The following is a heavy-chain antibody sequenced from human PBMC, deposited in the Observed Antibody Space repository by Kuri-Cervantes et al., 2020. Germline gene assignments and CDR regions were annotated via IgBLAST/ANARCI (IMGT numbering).Heavy chain of an antibody. CDR1: GLSLSTSGVG. Sequence: SDPTLVKPTQTLTLTCTFSGLSLSTSGVGVGWILQPPGKDLGRLALIYWDEDKRYSSSLKSRLTITKHTSKNQVVLTMTNMDPVDTATYYCAHSPYYGSGSYCNFDYWGQGTLVTVSS. D-gene: IGHD3-10*01. J-gene: IGHJ4*02. CDR2: IYWDEDK. V-gene: IGHV2-5*02. CDR3: AHSPYYGSGSYCNFDY.